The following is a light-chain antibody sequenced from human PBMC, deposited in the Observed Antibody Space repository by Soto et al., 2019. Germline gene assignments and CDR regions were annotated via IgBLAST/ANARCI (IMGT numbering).Light chain of an antibody. Sequence: EIVMTQSPATLSVSPGEGATLSCRASQSVSSKLAWYQQKPGQAPRLLIYGASTGATGIPARFSGSGSGTDFTLIISSLQSEDSAVYYCQQYNSWLWTFGQGTQVDIK. CDR3: QQYNSWLWT. CDR1: QSVSSK. CDR2: GAS. J-gene: IGKJ1*01. V-gene: IGKV3-15*01.